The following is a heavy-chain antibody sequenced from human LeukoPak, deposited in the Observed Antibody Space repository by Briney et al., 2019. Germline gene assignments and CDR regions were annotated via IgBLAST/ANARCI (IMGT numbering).Heavy chain of an antibody. V-gene: IGHV3-23*01. CDR3: AKDASTYYYDSSGYLEVYYFDY. J-gene: IGHJ4*02. CDR1: GVTFSSYA. Sequence: GGSLRLSCAASGVTFSSYAMSWVRQAPGKGLEWVSAISGSGGSTYYADSVKGRFTISRDNSKNTLYLQMNSLRAEDTAVYYCAKDASTYYYDSSGYLEVYYFDYWGQGTLVTVSS. D-gene: IGHD3-22*01. CDR2: ISGSGGST.